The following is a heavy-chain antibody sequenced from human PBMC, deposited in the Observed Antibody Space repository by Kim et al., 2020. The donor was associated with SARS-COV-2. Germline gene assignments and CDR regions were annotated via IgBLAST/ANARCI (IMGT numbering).Heavy chain of an antibody. V-gene: IGHV1-18*01. Sequence: ASVKVSCKASGYTFTSYGISWVRQAPGQGLEWMGRISAYNGNTNYAQKLQGRVTMTTDTSTSTAYMELRSLRSDDTAVYYCARQYYYGSGSYEVYYYYGMDVWGQGTTVTVSS. CDR1: GYTFTSYG. CDR2: ISAYNGNT. J-gene: IGHJ6*02. CDR3: ARQYYYGSGSYEVYYYYGMDV. D-gene: IGHD3-10*01.